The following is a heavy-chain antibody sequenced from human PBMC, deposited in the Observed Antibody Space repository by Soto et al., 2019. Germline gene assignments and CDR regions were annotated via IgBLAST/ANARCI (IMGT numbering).Heavy chain of an antibody. CDR1: RFTFRNSG. D-gene: IGHD3-10*01. J-gene: IGHJ6*02. Sequence: GGSLRLSCAASRFTFRNSGMSWVRQGPGKGLEWVSGISPTGEQRFYVDSVKGRFFISRDNSQNTLSLEMSNLRADDTAVYYCAKRYGSGSYRVFNSYYGVDIWGQGTSVTVSS. CDR3: AKRYGSGSYRVFNSYYGVDI. V-gene: IGHV3-23*01. CDR2: ISPTGEQR.